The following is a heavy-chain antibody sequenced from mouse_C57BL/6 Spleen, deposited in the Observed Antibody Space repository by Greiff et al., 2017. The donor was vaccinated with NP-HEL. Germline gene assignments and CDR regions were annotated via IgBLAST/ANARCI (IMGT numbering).Heavy chain of an antibody. CDR1: GFTFSDYG. Sequence: EVKLMESGGGLVKPGGSLKLSCAASGFTFSDYGMHWVRQAPEKGLEWVAYISSGSSTIYYADTVKGRFTISRDNAKNILFLQMTSLRSEDTAMYYCASDSSYDAMDYWGQGTSVTVSS. V-gene: IGHV5-17*01. D-gene: IGHD1-1*01. CDR3: ASDSSYDAMDY. J-gene: IGHJ4*01. CDR2: ISSGSSTI.